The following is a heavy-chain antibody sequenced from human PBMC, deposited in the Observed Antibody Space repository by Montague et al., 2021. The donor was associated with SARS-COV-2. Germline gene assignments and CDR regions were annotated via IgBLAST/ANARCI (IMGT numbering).Heavy chain of an antibody. CDR2: TYYRSKWYN. CDR1: GDSVSSNIAT. Sequence: CAISGDSVSSNIATWNWIRQSPSRGLEWLGGTYYRSKWYNDYAESVKSRITIDPDTSKHQFSLHLNSVTPEDTAVYYCARIPVSCKYYFDFWGQGTLVTVSS. V-gene: IGHV6-1*01. D-gene: IGHD2-2*01. CDR3: ARIPVSCKYYFDF. J-gene: IGHJ4*02.